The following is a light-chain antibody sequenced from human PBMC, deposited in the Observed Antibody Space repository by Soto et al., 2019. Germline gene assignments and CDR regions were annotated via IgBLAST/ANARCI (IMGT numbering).Light chain of an antibody. CDR1: QSISSY. CDR3: QQSYSTPYT. J-gene: IGKJ2*01. V-gene: IGKV1-39*01. Sequence: DIQMTQSPSSLSASVGDRVTITCRASQSISSYLNWYQQKPGKAPKLLIYAASSLQRGVPSRFSGSGSGTDFTITISSLHPEDFGTYYCQQSYSTPYTFGQGTKLEIK. CDR2: AAS.